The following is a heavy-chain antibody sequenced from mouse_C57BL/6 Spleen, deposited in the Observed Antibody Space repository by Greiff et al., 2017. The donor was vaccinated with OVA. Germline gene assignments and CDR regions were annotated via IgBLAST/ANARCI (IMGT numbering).Heavy chain of an antibody. CDR3: ARGGGCDFDV. V-gene: IGHV1-82*01. CDR2: IYPEDGDT. D-gene: IGHD3-3*01. J-gene: IGHJ1*03. Sequence: VKLMESGPELVKPGASVKISCKASGYAFSSSWMNWVKQRPGKGLEWIGRIYPEDGDTNYNGKFKGKATLTADKSSSTAYMQLSSLISEDSAVYFCARGGGCDFDVWGTGTTVTVSS. CDR1: GYAFSSSW.